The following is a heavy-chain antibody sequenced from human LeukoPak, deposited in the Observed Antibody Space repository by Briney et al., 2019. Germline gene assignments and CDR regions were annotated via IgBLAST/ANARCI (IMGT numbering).Heavy chain of an antibody. J-gene: IGHJ4*02. V-gene: IGHV3-7*01. Sequence: GSLRLSCAASGFTFKRYWMSWVRQAPGKELQWVANIKQDGSAKYYVDSVKGRFTISRDNAKNPLYLQMNSLRAEDTAVYYCARVEASGYDYGAFDYWGQGTLVTVSS. CDR3: ARVEASGYDYGAFDY. CDR2: IKQDGSAK. CDR1: GFTFKRYW. D-gene: IGHD5-12*01.